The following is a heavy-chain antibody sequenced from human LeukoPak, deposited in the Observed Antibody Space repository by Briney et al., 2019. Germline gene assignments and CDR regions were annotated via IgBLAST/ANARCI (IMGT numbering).Heavy chain of an antibody. Sequence: SVKVSCKASGGTFSSYAISWVRQAPGQGLEWRGGIIPIFGTANYAQKFQGRVTITADESTSTAYMELSSLRSEDTAVYYCARDLNGPKSTGDRDARPSGDEYYYYMDVWGKGTTVTVSS. CDR3: ARDLNGPKSTGDRDARPSGDEYYYYMDV. CDR2: IIPIFGTA. J-gene: IGHJ6*03. V-gene: IGHV1-69*13. CDR1: GGTFSSYA. D-gene: IGHD7-27*01.